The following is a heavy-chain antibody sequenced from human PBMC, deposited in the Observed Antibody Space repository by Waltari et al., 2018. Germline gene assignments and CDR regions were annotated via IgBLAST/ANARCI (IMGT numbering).Heavy chain of an antibody. CDR3: ATQTTIAVAGRFYYFDY. CDR2: NYHSWST. CDR1: GGSISSSTW. D-gene: IGHD6-19*01. Sequence: QVQLQESGPGLVKPSGTLSLTCAVSGGSISSSTWWSWVRQPSGKGLEWLGENYHSWSTNYNPSLKSRVTISVDKSKNQFSLKLSSVTAADTAVYYCATQTTIAVAGRFYYFDYWGQGTLVTVSS. V-gene: IGHV4-4*02. J-gene: IGHJ4*02.